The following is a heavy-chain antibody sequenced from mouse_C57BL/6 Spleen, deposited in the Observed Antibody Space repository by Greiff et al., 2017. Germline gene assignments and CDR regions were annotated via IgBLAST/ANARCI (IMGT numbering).Heavy chain of an antibody. V-gene: IGHV1-82*01. J-gene: IGHJ2*01. CDR1: GYAFSSSW. CDR3: ARGVADYFDY. CDR2: IYPGDGDT. Sequence: VQLQQSGPELVKPGASVKISCKASGYAFSSSWMNWVKQRPGQGLEWIGRIYPGDGDTNYNGKFKGKATLTADKSSSTAYMQLSSLTSEDSAVYFCARGVADYFDYWGQGTTLTVSS. D-gene: IGHD1-1*02.